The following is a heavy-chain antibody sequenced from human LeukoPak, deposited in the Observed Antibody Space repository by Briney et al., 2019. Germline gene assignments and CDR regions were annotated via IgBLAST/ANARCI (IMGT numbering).Heavy chain of an antibody. V-gene: IGHV3-48*03. J-gene: IGHJ4*02. CDR2: ITSSGPTA. CDR1: GSTFSSYE. D-gene: IGHD2-15*01. CDR3: ARLGFCSDGSCYSLDY. Sequence: GGSLRLSCAASGSTFSSYEMNWVRQAPGMGLEWVSYITSSGPTAFYADSVKGRFNISRDNAQNSLFLQMNNLTAEDTVTYYCARLGFCSDGSCYSLDYWGQGILVTVSS.